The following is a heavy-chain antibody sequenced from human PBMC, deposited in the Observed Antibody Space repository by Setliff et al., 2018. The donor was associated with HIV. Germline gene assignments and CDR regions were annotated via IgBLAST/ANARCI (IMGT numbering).Heavy chain of an antibody. J-gene: IGHJ3*02. V-gene: IGHV1-46*01. CDR2: ILPTSGGT. CDR1: GYSFTSYH. D-gene: IGHD6-19*01. CDR3: AREDIAVASAFDI. Sequence: ASVKVSCKASGYSFTSYHIHWVRQAPGQGLEWMGRILPTSGGTLYAQKFQDRISLIRDTSTKTVYMELSSLRPEDTAVYYCAREDIAVASAFDIWGQGTMVTVSS.